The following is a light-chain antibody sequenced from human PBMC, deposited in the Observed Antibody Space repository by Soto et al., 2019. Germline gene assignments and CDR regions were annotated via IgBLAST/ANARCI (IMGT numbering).Light chain of an antibody. J-gene: IGKJ1*01. Sequence: EIVLTQSPGTLSLSPGERATLSCRASQSVSSSYLAWYQQKPGQAPRLLFYGASSRATGIPDRFSGSGSGADFTLTISRLEPEDFAVYYCQQYGSSPRTFGLGTKVEIK. CDR3: QQYGSSPRT. CDR1: QSVSSSY. V-gene: IGKV3-20*01. CDR2: GAS.